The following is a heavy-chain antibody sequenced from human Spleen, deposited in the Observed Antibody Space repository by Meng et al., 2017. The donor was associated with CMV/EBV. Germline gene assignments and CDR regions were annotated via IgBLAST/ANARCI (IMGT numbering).Heavy chain of an antibody. CDR1: GGSISSSSYY. D-gene: IGHD1-1*01. V-gene: IGHV4-39*07. J-gene: IGHJ4*02. CDR3: ARDKVWKTGYFDY. Sequence: GSLRLSCTVSGGSISSSSYYWGWIRQPPGQRLEWIGSIYYSGSTYYNPSLKSRVTISVDTSKNQFSLKLSSVTAADTAVHYCARDKVWKTGYFDYWGQGRLVTVSS. CDR2: IYYSGST.